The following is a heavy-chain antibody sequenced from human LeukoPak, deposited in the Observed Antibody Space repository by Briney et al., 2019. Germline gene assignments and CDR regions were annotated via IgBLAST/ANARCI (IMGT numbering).Heavy chain of an antibody. V-gene: IGHV3-30*19. J-gene: IGHJ5*02. CDR1: GFTFDCCG. CDR2: ISYDGSNK. CDR3: ARGRPQTYDSSGYYYGWFDP. D-gene: IGHD3-22*01. Sequence: GGSLRLSCAASGFTFDCCGMHWVRQAPGKGLEWVAVISYDGSNKYYADSVKGRFTISRDNSKNTLYLQMNSLRAEDTAVYYCARGRPQTYDSSGYYYGWFDPWGQGTLVTVSS.